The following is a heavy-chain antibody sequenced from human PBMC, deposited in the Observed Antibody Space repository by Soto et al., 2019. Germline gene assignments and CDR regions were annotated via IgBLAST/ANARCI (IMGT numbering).Heavy chain of an antibody. CDR3: AKGSYYDSSGYKPAYFDY. V-gene: IGHV3-23*01. CDR2: ISGSGGST. D-gene: IGHD3-22*01. Sequence: GGSLRLSCAASGFTFSSYAMSWVRQAPGKGLEWVSAISGSGGSTYYADSVKGRFTISRDNSKNTLYLQMNSLRAEDTAVYYCAKGSYYDSSGYKPAYFDYWGQGTLVTVSS. J-gene: IGHJ4*02. CDR1: GFTFSSYA.